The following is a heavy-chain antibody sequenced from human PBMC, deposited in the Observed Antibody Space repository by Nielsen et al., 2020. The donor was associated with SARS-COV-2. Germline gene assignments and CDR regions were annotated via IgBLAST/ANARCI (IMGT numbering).Heavy chain of an antibody. CDR1: GFTFSSYG. J-gene: IGHJ4*02. CDR2: ISYDGSNK. CDR3: AAVDTAMIFDY. V-gene: IGHV3-30*03. D-gene: IGHD5-18*01. Sequence: GGSLRLSCAASGFTFSSYGMHWVRQAPGKGLEWVAVISYDGSNKYYADSVKGRFTISRDNSKNTLYLQMNSLRAEDTALYYCAAVDTAMIFDYWGQGTLVTVSS.